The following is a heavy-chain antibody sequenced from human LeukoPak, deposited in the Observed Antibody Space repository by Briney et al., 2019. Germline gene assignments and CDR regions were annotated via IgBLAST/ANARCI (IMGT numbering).Heavy chain of an antibody. J-gene: IGHJ4*02. Sequence: ASVKVSCKASGYTFTSYYMHWVRQAPGRGLEWMGIINPSGGSTSYAQKFQGRVTMTEDTSTDTAYMELSSLRSEDTAVYYCATGGTDYDSSGYFDYWGQGTLVTVSS. V-gene: IGHV1-46*01. CDR3: ATGGTDYDSSGYFDY. CDR2: INPSGGST. CDR1: GYTFTSYY. D-gene: IGHD3-22*01.